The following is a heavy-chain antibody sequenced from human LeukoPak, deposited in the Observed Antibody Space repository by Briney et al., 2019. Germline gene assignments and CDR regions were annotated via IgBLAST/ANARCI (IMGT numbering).Heavy chain of an antibody. J-gene: IGHJ4*02. CDR3: ARDGSYYYGSGSYGDY. CDR2: ISYDGSNK. CDR1: GFTFSSYA. Sequence: QTGGSLRLSCAASGFTFSSYAMHWVRQAPGKGLEWVAVISYDGSNKYYADSVKGRFTISRDNSKNTLYLQMNSLRAEDTAVYYCARDGSYYYGSGSYGDYWGLGTLVTVSS. V-gene: IGHV3-30-3*01. D-gene: IGHD3-10*01.